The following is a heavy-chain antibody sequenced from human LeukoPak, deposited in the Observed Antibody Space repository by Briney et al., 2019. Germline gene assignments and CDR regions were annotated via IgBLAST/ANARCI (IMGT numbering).Heavy chain of an antibody. CDR3: AKIRGTPLYYFDY. J-gene: IGHJ4*02. V-gene: IGHV3-30-3*02. Sequence: GGSLRLSCAASGFTFSSYAMHWVRQAPGKGLEWVAVTSYNGNNKYYADSVKGRFTISRDNSKNTLYLQMNSLRAEDTAVYYCAKIRGTPLYYFDYWGQGTLVTVSS. CDR2: TSYNGNNK. CDR1: GFTFSSYA. D-gene: IGHD1-14*01.